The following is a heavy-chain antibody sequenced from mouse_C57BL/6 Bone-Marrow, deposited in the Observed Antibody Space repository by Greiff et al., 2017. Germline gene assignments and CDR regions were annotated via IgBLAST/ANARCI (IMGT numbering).Heavy chain of an antibody. Sequence: VQLQQPGAELVMPGASVKLSCKASGYTFTSYWMHWVKQRPGQGLEWIGEIDPSDSYTNYNQKFKGKSTLTVDKSSSTAYMQLSSLTSEDSAVYYCARDYSNFYAMGYWGQGTSVTVSS. CDR2: IDPSDSYT. CDR1: GYTFTSYW. CDR3: ARDYSNFYAMGY. V-gene: IGHV1-69*01. D-gene: IGHD2-5*01. J-gene: IGHJ4*01.